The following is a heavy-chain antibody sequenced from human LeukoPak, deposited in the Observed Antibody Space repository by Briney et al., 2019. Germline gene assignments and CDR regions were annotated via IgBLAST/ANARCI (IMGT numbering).Heavy chain of an antibody. J-gene: IGHJ4*02. CDR2: IYYSGST. Sequence: PSETLSLTCTVSGGSISSSSYYWDWIRQPPGKGLEWIGSIYYSGSTYYNPSLKSRVTISVDTSKKQLSLKLSSVTAADTAVYYCARQDGYNFDYWGQGTLVTVSS. V-gene: IGHV4-39*01. CDR1: GGSISSSSYY. D-gene: IGHD5-24*01. CDR3: ARQDGYNFDY.